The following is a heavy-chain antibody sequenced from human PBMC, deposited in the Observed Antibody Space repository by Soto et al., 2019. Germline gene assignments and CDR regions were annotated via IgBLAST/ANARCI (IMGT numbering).Heavy chain of an antibody. V-gene: IGHV3-30*18. CDR1: GFTFSSYG. D-gene: IGHD2-21*02. J-gene: IGHJ4*02. CDR3: AKDRLRKLLGPREATGRLDY. CDR2: ISYDGSNK. Sequence: QVQLVESGGGVVQPGRSLRLSCAASGFTFSSYGMHWVRQAPGKGLEWVAVISYDGSNKYYADSVKGRFTISRDNSKNTLYLQMNSMRAEDTAVYYCAKDRLRKLLGPREATGRLDYWGQGTLVTVSS.